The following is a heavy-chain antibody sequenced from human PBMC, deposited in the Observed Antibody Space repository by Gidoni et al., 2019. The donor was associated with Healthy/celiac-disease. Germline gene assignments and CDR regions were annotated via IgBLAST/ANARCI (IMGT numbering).Heavy chain of an antibody. CDR1: GFTFDDSP. V-gene: IGHV3-9*01. CDR2: IVWSGGSI. J-gene: IGHJ4*02. Sequence: DVHLVDAGGGLVPPGRSLSLSCAASGFTFDDSPMFWVRQAPGRGLACVSGIVWSGGSIGYADSVKGRFTISRDNAKNSLSLQMNSLRAEDTGFYFCAKDIRPRYMGGYFDKWGQGALVTVSS. D-gene: IGHD3-22*01. CDR3: AKDIRPRYMGGYFDK.